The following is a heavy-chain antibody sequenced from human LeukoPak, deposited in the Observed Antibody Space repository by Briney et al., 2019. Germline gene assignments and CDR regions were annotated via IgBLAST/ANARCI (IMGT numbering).Heavy chain of an antibody. CDR2: IYYSGST. CDR3: ARGLGSYSA. CDR1: GGSISSYY. D-gene: IGHD1-26*01. Sequence: SETLSLTCTVSGGSISSYYWSWIRQPPGKGLEWIGYIYYSGSTNYNPSLKSRVTISVDTSKNQFSLKLSSVTAADTAVYYCARGLGSYSAWGQGTLVTVSS. J-gene: IGHJ5*02. V-gene: IGHV4-59*01.